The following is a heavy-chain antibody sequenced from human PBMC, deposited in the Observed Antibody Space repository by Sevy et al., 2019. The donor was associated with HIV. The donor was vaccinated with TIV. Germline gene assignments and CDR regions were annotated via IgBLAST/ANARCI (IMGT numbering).Heavy chain of an antibody. Sequence: SETLSLTCTVSGDSITNGDYYWNWIRQPPGKGLEWIGYIYHGASIFYTPSLKGRALISQDTSKNQFSLKLNSVTTADTAVYFCARERGYTYLHIDNWGQGTLVTVSS. CDR1: GDSITNGDYY. J-gene: IGHJ4*02. D-gene: IGHD5-12*01. V-gene: IGHV4-30-4*01. CDR2: IYHGASI. CDR3: ARERGYTYLHIDN.